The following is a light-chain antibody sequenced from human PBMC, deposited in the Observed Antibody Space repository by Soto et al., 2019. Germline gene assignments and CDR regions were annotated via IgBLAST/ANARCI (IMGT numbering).Light chain of an antibody. CDR3: SSYTSRTTLNV. J-gene: IGLJ1*01. CDR1: SSDVGGYNY. Sequence: QSVLAQPASVSGYPGQAITISFTGTSSDVGGYNYVSWYQHHPGKAPKLMIYEVNNRPSGVSNRFSGSKSGNTASLTISGLQAEDEADYYCSSYTSRTTLNVFGSGTKVTVL. CDR2: EVN. V-gene: IGLV2-14*01.